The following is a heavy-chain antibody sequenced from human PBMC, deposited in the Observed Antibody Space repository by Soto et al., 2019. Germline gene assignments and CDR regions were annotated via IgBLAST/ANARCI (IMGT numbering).Heavy chain of an antibody. D-gene: IGHD6-13*01. J-gene: IGHJ4*02. CDR3: ARVRDSSIDFDY. CDR1: GGSISSYY. Sequence: SETLSLTCTVSGGSISSYYWSWIRQPPGKGLEWIGYIYYSGSTNYNPSLKSRVTISVDTSKNQFSLKLSSVTAADTAVYYCARVRDSSIDFDYWGQGTLVTVSS. CDR2: IYYSGST. V-gene: IGHV4-59*01.